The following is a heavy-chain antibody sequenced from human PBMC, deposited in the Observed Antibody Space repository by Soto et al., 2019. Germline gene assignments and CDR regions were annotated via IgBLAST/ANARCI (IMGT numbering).Heavy chain of an antibody. CDR3: ARPSEAVAGGAGYYYYGMDV. CDR2: IYYSGST. Sequence: PSETLSLTCTVSGGSISSSSYYWGWIRQPPGKGLEWIGSIYYSGSTYYNPSLKSRVTISVDTSKNQFSLELSSVTAADTAVYYCARPSEAVAGGAGYYYYGMDVWGQGTTVTVSS. CDR1: GGSISSSSYY. V-gene: IGHV4-39*01. J-gene: IGHJ6*02. D-gene: IGHD6-19*01.